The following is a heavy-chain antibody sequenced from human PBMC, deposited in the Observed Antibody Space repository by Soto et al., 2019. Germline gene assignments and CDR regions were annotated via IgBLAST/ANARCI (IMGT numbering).Heavy chain of an antibody. D-gene: IGHD3-22*01. V-gene: IGHV1-69*06. Sequence: QVQLVQSGAEVKKPGSSVKVSCKASGGTFSSYAFSWVRQAPGQGLEWMGGIVPLFGTANYAPMFQGRVTITADRSTSTAYMELSSLRSEDTAVYYCARDFDTSGYFSNFAYWGQGTLVTVSS. J-gene: IGHJ4*02. CDR3: ARDFDTSGYFSNFAY. CDR1: GGTFSSYA. CDR2: IVPLFGTA.